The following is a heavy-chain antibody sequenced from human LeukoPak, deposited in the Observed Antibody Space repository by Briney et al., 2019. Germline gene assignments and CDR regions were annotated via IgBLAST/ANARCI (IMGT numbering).Heavy chain of an antibody. Sequence: GSLRLSCAASGFTFSSYGMHWVRQAPGKGLEWVTFIRYDGSNKYYADSVSGRFTIYRDNSKNTLYLQMNSLRPEDTAVYYGASPVITMVRGVIVYWGKGTMVTVSS. J-gene: IGHJ4*02. CDR1: GFTFSSYG. V-gene: IGHV3-30*02. CDR3: ASPVITMVRGVIVY. CDR2: IRYDGSNK. D-gene: IGHD3-10*01.